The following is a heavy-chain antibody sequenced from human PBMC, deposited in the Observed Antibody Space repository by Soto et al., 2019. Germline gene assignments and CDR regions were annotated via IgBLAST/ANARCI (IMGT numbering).Heavy chain of an antibody. CDR2: ISYDGSNK. V-gene: IGHV3-30*03. Sequence: PGGSLRLSCAASGFTFSSYGMHWVRQAPGKGLGWVAVISYDGSNKYYADSVKGRFTISRDNSKNTLYPQMNSLRTEDTAAYYCARNLGATHYYYYGMDVWGQGTTVTVSS. CDR3: ARNLGATHYYYYGMDV. J-gene: IGHJ6*02. D-gene: IGHD1-26*01. CDR1: GFTFSSYG.